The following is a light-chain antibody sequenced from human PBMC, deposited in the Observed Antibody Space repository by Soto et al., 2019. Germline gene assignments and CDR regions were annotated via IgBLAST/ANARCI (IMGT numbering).Light chain of an antibody. Sequence: DIQMTQSPSSLSASVGDRVTITCRASHTITRYFNWYQQKTGQAPKLLINAASTLRSGLPSRFSGSGSGTDFTLTIYSLQPEDFATYYSLQSYNSPFNFGPVTKVDIK. CDR2: AAS. J-gene: IGKJ3*01. V-gene: IGKV1-39*01. CDR3: LQSYNSPFN. CDR1: HTITRY.